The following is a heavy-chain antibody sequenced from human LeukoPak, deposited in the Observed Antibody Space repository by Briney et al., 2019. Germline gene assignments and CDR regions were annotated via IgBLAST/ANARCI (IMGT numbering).Heavy chain of an antibody. CDR2: ISYDGSNK. J-gene: IGHJ6*03. D-gene: IGHD3-3*01. V-gene: IGHV3-30*01. Sequence: GGSLRLSCAASGFTFSSYAMHWVRQAPGKGLEWVAVISYDGSNKYYADSVKGRFTISRDNSKNTLYLQMNSLRAEDTAVYYCARDKDYDFWSGYFSYYYMDVWGKGTTVTVSS. CDR3: ARDKDYDFWSGYFSYYYMDV. CDR1: GFTFSSYA.